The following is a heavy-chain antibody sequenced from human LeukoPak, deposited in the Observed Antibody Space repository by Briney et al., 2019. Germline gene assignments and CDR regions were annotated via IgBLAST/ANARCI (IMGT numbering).Heavy chain of an antibody. D-gene: IGHD1-26*01. V-gene: IGHV3-48*03. CDR3: ARSLVVGATYPYH. CDR2: INTNADII. J-gene: IGHJ5*02. CDR1: GFAFSTYE. Sequence: GGSLRLSCAASGFAFSTYEMNWVRQAPGKALEWVSYINTNADIIYYADSVKGRFTISRDNTKNSLYLQMKSLRAEDTAVYYCARSLVVGATYPYHWGQGTLVTVSS.